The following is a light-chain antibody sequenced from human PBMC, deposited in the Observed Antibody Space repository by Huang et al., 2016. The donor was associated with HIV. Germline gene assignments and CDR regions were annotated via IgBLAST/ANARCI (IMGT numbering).Light chain of an antibody. CDR1: QTVSSSY. CDR2: GAS. CDR3: QQYANSPFT. Sequence: VLTQSPGTLSLSPGERATLSCRASQTVSSSYLAWYQQKPGQAPRLLIYGASSRASGIPDRFSGSGSGTDFALTISRLESEDFAVYYCQQYANSPFTFGQGTKLEIK. V-gene: IGKV3-20*01. J-gene: IGKJ2*01.